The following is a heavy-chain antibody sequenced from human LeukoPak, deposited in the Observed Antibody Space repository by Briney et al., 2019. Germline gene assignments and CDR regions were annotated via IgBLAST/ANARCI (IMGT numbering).Heavy chain of an antibody. J-gene: IGHJ4*02. D-gene: IGHD3-10*01. CDR1: GYTFTGYY. CDR2: INPNSGGT. CDR3: ARGFVVNYRSSSTTWGVIPY. V-gene: IGHV1-2*04. Sequence: ASVKVSCKASGYTFTGYYMHWVRQAPGQGLEWMGWINPNSGGTNYAQKFQGWVTMTRDTSISTAYMELSRLRSDDTAVYYCARGFVVNYRSSSTTWGVIPYWGQGTLVTVSS.